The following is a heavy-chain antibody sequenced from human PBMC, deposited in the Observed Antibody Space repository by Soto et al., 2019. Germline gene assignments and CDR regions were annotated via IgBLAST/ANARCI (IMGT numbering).Heavy chain of an antibody. CDR3: ARVRFGDPFDF. CDR2: FNPANRNT. J-gene: IGHJ4*02. Sequence: ASVKVSCKASGYTFTGYDIHWVRQAPGQGLEWVGWFNPANRNTNYAQKFQDRVSMTTDTSTNTAYMELRGLRSDDTAVYYCARVRFGDPFDFWGQGTLVTVSS. V-gene: IGHV1-18*04. CDR1: GYTFTGYD. D-gene: IGHD2-21*02.